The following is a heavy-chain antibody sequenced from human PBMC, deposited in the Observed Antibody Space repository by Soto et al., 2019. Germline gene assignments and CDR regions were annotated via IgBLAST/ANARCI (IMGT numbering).Heavy chain of an antibody. J-gene: IGHJ6*02. V-gene: IGHV3-53*01. CDR2: IYSGGNT. CDR3: ARERTARRYYYDGMDD. Sequence: GGTLRLSCAASGVTISSNYMSWVRQAPGKGLEWVSVIYSGGNTYYAHSVKGRFTISRDNSKNTLYLQMNSLRAEDTAVYYCARERTARRYYYDGMDDWGQGTMVTVSS. CDR1: GVTISSNY.